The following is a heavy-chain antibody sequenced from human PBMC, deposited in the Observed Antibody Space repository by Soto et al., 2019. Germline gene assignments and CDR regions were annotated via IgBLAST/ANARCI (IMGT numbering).Heavy chain of an antibody. CDR2: IKSETDGGTI. D-gene: IGHD6-19*01. J-gene: IGHJ4*02. V-gene: IGHV3-15*07. CDR3: TPLALKYNSDWYPLSD. CDR1: GFTFSNVW. Sequence: EVQLVESGGGLVKPGGSLRLSCAGSGFTFSNVWMNWVRQAPGKGLEWVGRIKSETDGGTIDYAAPVKGRFTISRDDPNNTLYLKMNSLKPEDTATYYCTPLALKYNSDWYPLSDWGQGTRVTGSS.